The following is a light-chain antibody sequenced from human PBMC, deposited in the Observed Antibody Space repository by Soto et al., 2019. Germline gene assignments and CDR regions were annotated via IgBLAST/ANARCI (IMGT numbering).Light chain of an antibody. CDR1: SSDVGSYNL. Sequence: HSVLTQPASVSGSPGQSITLSCTGTSSDVGSYNLVSWYQQHPGKAPKLMIYEVSKRPSGVSNRFSGSKSGNTASLTISGLQAEDEADYYCCSYAGSSTYVFGTGTKVTVL. J-gene: IGLJ1*01. CDR2: EVS. V-gene: IGLV2-23*02. CDR3: CSYAGSSTYV.